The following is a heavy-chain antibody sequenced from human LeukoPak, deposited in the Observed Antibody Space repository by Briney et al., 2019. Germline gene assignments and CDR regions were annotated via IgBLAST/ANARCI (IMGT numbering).Heavy chain of an antibody. V-gene: IGHV3-7*01. CDR2: IKQDGSEK. J-gene: IGHJ4*02. CDR1: GFTFSSYW. CDR3: AREGVTYYDFWSGPDWYFDY. D-gene: IGHD3-3*01. Sequence: GGSLRLSCAASGFTFSSYWMSWVRQAPGKGLEWVANIKQDGSEKYYVDSVKGRFTISRDNAKNSLYLQMNSLRAEDTAVYYCAREGVTYYDFWSGPDWYFDYWGQGTLVTVSS.